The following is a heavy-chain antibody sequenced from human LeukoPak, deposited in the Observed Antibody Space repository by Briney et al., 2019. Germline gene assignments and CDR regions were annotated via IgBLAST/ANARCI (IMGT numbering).Heavy chain of an antibody. CDR2: ISSSSSTI. CDR3: ARDLYYDFWSGYYKGAFDI. D-gene: IGHD3-3*01. J-gene: IGHJ3*02. Sequence: GGSLRLSCAASGFTFSSYSMNWVRQAPGKGLEWVSYISSSSSTIYYADSVKGRFTISRDNAENSLYLQMNSLRAEDTAVYYCARDLYYDFWSGYYKGAFDIWGQGTMVTVSS. V-gene: IGHV3-48*01. CDR1: GFTFSSYS.